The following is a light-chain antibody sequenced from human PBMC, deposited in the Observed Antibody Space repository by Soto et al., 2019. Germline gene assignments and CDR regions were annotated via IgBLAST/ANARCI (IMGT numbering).Light chain of an antibody. V-gene: IGLV1-47*02. CDR3: ATWDDDLYTPI. J-gene: IGLJ2*01. Sequence: QSVVTQAPSVSGTPGQRVTISCSGSSSNIESNWVYWYQQLPGTAPKLLIYNNNQRPSGVPDRFSGFKSGTSASLAITGLRSDDEADYYCATWDDDLYTPIIGGGTKLTVL. CDR2: NNN. CDR1: SSNIESNW.